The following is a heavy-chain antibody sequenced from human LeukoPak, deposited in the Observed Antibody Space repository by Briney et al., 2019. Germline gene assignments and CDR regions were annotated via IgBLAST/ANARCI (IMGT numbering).Heavy chain of an antibody. CDR3: ARGRSIAARSHPHDY. CDR1: GYTFTSYY. V-gene: IGHV1-46*01. J-gene: IGHJ4*02. D-gene: IGHD6-6*01. CDR2: INPSGGST. Sequence: ASVNVSCKASGYTFTSYYMHWVRQAPGQGLEWMGIINPSGGSTSYAQKFQGRVTMTRDTSTSTVYMELSSLRSEDTAVYYCARGRSIAARSHPHDYWGQGTLVTVSS.